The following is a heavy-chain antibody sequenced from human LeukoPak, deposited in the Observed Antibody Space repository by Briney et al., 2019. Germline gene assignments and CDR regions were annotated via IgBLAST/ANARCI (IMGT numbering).Heavy chain of an antibody. D-gene: IGHD2-15*01. V-gene: IGHV3-74*01. CDR1: GFTFSSYW. CDR2: INSDGSST. CDR3: AKAVVVLSEIDY. Sequence: GGSLRLSCAASGFTFSSYWMHWVRQAPGKGLVWVSRINSDGSSTSYADSVKGRFTISRDNAKNTLYLQMNSLRAEDTAVYYCAKAVVVLSEIDYWGQGTLVTVSS. J-gene: IGHJ4*02.